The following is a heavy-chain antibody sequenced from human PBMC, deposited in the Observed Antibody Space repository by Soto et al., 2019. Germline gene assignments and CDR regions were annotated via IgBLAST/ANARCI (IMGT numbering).Heavy chain of an antibody. D-gene: IGHD3-9*01. V-gene: IGHV4-39*01. Sequence: QLQLQESGPGLVKPSETLSLTCSVSGDSINSDTYYWGWIRQPPGKGLEWIGSIYFRGNTYYNPSLQPRVTLSLDKSMTQCSLTLNSVSAADSAVYFCARLEGLASISYYFDFWGQGALVTGSS. CDR3: ARLEGLASISYYFDF. CDR1: GDSINSDTYY. J-gene: IGHJ4*02. CDR2: IYFRGNT.